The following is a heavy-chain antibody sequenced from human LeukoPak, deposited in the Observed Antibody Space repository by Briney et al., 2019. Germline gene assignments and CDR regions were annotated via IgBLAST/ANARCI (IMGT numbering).Heavy chain of an antibody. Sequence: GGSLRLSCAASGFTFSSYTINWVRQAPGKGLEWVSSISGDSNYIYYADSVKGRFTISRDNAKNSLYLQMNSLSGDDTALYYCARRNSWYGLDHWGPGTLVSVSS. CDR3: ARRNSWYGLDH. CDR1: GFTFSSYT. J-gene: IGHJ4*02. D-gene: IGHD6-13*01. V-gene: IGHV3-21*04. CDR2: ISGDSNYI.